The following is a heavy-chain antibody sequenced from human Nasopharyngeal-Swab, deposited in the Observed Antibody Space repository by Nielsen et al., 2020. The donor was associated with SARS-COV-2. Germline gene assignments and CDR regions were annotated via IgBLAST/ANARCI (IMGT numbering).Heavy chain of an antibody. CDR2: ISSSSSYT. V-gene: IGHV3-11*06. CDR1: GFTFSDYY. Sequence: GGSLRLSCAASGFTFSDYYMSWIRQAPGKGLEWVSYISSSSSYTNYADSVKGRFTISRDNAKNSLYLQMNSLRAEDTAVYYCARDPTPPYYDFWSGYPYGWFDPWGQGTLVTVSS. J-gene: IGHJ5*02. D-gene: IGHD3-3*01. CDR3: ARDPTPPYYDFWSGYPYGWFDP.